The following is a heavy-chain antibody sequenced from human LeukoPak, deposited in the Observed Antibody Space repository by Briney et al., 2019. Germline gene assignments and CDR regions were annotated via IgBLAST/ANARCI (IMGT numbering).Heavy chain of an antibody. CDR3: AKDGDCSSTSCYNY. J-gene: IGHJ4*02. Sequence: PGGSLRLSCAASGFSFSDYWMSWVRQAPGKGLEWVANINQDGSEEYYADSVKGRFTISRDNSKNTLYLQMNSLRAEDTAVYYCAKDGDCSSTSCYNYWGQGTLVTVSS. D-gene: IGHD2-2*02. CDR2: INQDGSEE. V-gene: IGHV3-7*01. CDR1: GFSFSDYW.